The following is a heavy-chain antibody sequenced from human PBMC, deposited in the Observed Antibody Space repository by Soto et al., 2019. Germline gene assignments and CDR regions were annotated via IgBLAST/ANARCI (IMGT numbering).Heavy chain of an antibody. CDR1: GGSFSGYY. D-gene: IGHD6-19*01. CDR2: INHSGST. J-gene: IGHJ6*02. Sequence: QVQLQQWGAGLLKPSETLSLTCAVYGGSFSGYYWSWIRQPPGKGLEWIGEINHSGSTNYNPSLKSRVTISVDTYKNQFSLKLSSVTAADTAVYYCARVVEYSSGWYSTYYYYGMDVWGQGTTVTVSS. CDR3: ARVVEYSSGWYSTYYYYGMDV. V-gene: IGHV4-34*01.